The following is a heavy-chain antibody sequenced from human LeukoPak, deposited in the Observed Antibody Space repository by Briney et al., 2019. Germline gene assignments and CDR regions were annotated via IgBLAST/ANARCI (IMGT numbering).Heavy chain of an antibody. CDR1: GFSFTDYP. V-gene: IGHV3-48*02. CDR2: IRTTAEGAKYA. Sequence: GGCLRLSCATSGFSFTDYPMNWVRQAPGKGLERISNIRTTAEGAKYAYYADSVKGRVTISRDDGKNTLYLHMNSLRDDDTAVYYCATDQRYAFDYWGQGILVTVSS. D-gene: IGHD3-9*01. CDR3: ATDQRYAFDY. J-gene: IGHJ4*02.